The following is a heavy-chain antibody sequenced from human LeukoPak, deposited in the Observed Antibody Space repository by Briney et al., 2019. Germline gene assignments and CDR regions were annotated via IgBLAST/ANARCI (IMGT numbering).Heavy chain of an antibody. Sequence: ASVRVSCKASGYTFTGYYIHWVRQAPVQGLEWMGGLNTDTVSTSYAQKFQARIIMTRETSINTAYMELRRLRYDATAMYFCARESFSGSGGLNWFAPWGQGTLVTVSA. CDR3: ARESFSGSGGLNWFAP. CDR1: GYTFTGYY. CDR2: LNTDTVST. V-gene: IGHV1-2*02. J-gene: IGHJ5*02. D-gene: IGHD3-10*01.